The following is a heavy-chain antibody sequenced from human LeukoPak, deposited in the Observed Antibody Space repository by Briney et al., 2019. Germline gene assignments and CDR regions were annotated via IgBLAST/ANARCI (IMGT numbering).Heavy chain of an antibody. Sequence: SCKASGYTFTSYGISWVRQAPGKGLEWVGRIKSKTDGGTTDYAAPVKGRFTISRDDSKNTLYLQMNSLKTEDTAVYYCTTDAFSRYSYYYYMDVWGKGTTVTVSS. V-gene: IGHV3-15*01. CDR1: GYTFTSYG. CDR2: IKSKTDGGTT. CDR3: TTDAFSRYSYYYYMDV. J-gene: IGHJ6*03.